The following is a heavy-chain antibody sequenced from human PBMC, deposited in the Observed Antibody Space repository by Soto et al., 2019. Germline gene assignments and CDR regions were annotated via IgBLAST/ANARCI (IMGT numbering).Heavy chain of an antibody. CDR3: TRFLGDILTGYYKSPHDY. V-gene: IGHV3-49*03. CDR2: IRSKAYGGTT. CDR1: GFTLGDYA. D-gene: IGHD3-9*01. J-gene: IGHJ4*02. Sequence: GGSMRLSCTASGFTLGDYAMSWFRQAPGKGLEWVGFIRSKAYGGTTEYAASVKGRFTISRDDSKSIAYLQMNSLKTEDTAVYYCTRFLGDILTGYYKSPHDYWGQGTLVTVSS.